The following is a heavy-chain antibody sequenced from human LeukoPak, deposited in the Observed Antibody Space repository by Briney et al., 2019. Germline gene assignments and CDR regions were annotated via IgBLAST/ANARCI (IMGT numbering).Heavy chain of an antibody. Sequence: TWETLSLTCAVNGGSFRGYYWTWIRQPPEKGLEWIGEANHNGGTNYSPSLKSRITISVDTSKNQFSLKLNSVTAADTAVYFCARGIVLTGYASFDYWGQGTPVTVSS. D-gene: IGHD2-8*02. V-gene: IGHV4-34*01. CDR2: ANHNGGT. CDR3: ARGIVLTGYASFDY. CDR1: GGSFRGYY. J-gene: IGHJ4*02.